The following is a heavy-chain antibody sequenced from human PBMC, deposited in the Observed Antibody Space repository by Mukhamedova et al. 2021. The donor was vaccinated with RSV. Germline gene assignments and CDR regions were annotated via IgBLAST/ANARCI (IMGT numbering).Heavy chain of an antibody. Sequence: VSLINHDGSITSYADSVKGRFTISRDYAKNTLFLQMNSLRVEDTAVYYCGRDGGHRPLDSWGQGTLVTVSS. CDR3: GRDGGHRPLDS. J-gene: IGHJ4*02. V-gene: IGHV3-74*01. D-gene: IGHD3-16*01. CDR2: INHDGSIT.